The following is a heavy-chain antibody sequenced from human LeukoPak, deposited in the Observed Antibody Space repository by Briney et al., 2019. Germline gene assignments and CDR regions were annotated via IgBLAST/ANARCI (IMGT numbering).Heavy chain of an antibody. Sequence: SGGSLRLSCAASGFNFANHAMSWVRQTPGKGLEWVSAISGGGDITYYADSVTGRFTISRDNSKNTLYVQMNSLRDEDTAVYYCAKAASSSWPSYYYGMDVWGQGTTVTVSS. D-gene: IGHD6-13*01. CDR2: ISGGGDIT. V-gene: IGHV3-23*01. J-gene: IGHJ6*02. CDR1: GFNFANHA. CDR3: AKAASSSWPSYYYGMDV.